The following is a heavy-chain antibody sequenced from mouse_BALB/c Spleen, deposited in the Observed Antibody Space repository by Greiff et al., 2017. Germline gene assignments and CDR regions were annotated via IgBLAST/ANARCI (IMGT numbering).Heavy chain of an antibody. J-gene: IGHJ4*01. D-gene: IGHD2-14*01. CDR2: IWSGGST. CDR3: ARNGQVRRYYAMDY. Sequence: VQLQQSGPGLVQPSQSLSITCTVSGFSLTSYGVHWVRQSPGKGLEWLGVIWSGGSTDYNAAFISRLSISKDNSKSQVFFKMNSLQANDTAIYYCARNGQVRRYYAMDYWGQGTSVTVSS. V-gene: IGHV2-2*02. CDR1: GFSLTSYG.